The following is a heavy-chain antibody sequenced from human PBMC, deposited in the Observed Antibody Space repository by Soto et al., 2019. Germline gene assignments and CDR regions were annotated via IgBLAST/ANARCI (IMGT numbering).Heavy chain of an antibody. V-gene: IGHV3-11*01. J-gene: IGHJ6*03. Sequence: QVQLVESGGGFVKPGGSLRLSCAASAFTFSDYYMSWIRQAPGKGLEWVAYISSGGGTAYYADSVKGRFTISRDNAKNDLFLQMSNLRGEDTAVYYCARGPEATELWEYFYYFMDVWGKGTTVTVSS. D-gene: IGHD5-12*01. CDR1: AFTFSDYY. CDR3: ARGPEATELWEYFYYFMDV. CDR2: ISSGGGTA.